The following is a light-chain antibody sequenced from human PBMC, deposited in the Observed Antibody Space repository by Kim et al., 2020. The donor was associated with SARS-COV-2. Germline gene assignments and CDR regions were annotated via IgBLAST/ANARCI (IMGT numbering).Light chain of an antibody. J-gene: IGKJ2*01. CDR1: SSY. Sequence: SSYLAWYQQRPGQAPRLLIYGASSRATGIPDRFSGSESGTDFTLTISRLEPEDFAVYYCHQYGTSPYTFGQGTKLEI. CDR3: HQYGTSPYT. V-gene: IGKV3-20*01. CDR2: GAS.